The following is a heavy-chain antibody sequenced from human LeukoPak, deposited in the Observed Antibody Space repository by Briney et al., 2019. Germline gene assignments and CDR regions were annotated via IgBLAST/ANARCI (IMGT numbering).Heavy chain of an antibody. D-gene: IGHD5-24*01. V-gene: IGHV4-61*08. Sequence: SQTLSLTCTVSGGSISSGGYYWSWIRQPPGKGLEWIGYIYYSGSTNYNPSLKSRVTISVDTSKNQFSLKLSSVTAADTAVYYCARGRDGYNYNYWGQGTLVTVSS. CDR3: ARGRDGYNYNY. CDR2: IYYSGST. CDR1: GGSISSGGYY. J-gene: IGHJ4*02.